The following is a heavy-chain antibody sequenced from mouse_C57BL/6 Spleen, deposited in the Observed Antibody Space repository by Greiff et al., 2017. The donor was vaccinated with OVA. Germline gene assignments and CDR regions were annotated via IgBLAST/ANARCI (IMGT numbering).Heavy chain of an antibody. V-gene: IGHV1-15*01. CDR3: TRDRDYAMDY. Sequence: QVQLQQSGAELVRPGASVTLSCKASGYTFTDYEMHWVKQTPVHGLEWIGAIDPETGGTASNQKFKGKAILTADKSSSTAYMELCSLTSEDSAVYYCTRDRDYAMDYWGQGTSVTVSS. CDR1: GYTFTDYE. CDR2: IDPETGGT. D-gene: IGHD2-14*01. J-gene: IGHJ4*01.